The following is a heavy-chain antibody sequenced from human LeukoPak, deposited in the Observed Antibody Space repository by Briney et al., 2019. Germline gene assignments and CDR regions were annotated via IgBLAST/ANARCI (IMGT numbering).Heavy chain of an antibody. J-gene: IGHJ5*02. Sequence: PSQTLSLTCTVSGGSISSGDYYWSWIRQPPGKGLEWIGYIYYSGSTYYNPSLKSRVTISVDTSKNQFSLKLSSVTAADTAVYYCGRGLDRYQPLRAWGQGTLVTVSS. CDR3: GRGLDRYQPLRA. V-gene: IGHV4-30-4*08. CDR2: IYYSGST. CDR1: GGSISSGDYY. D-gene: IGHD2-2*01.